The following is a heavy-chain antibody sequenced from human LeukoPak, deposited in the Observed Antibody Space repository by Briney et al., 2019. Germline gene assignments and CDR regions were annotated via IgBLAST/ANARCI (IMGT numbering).Heavy chain of an antibody. CDR3: GRGIQSFDP. Sequence: ASVKVSCKASGYTFTSYGISWVRQAPGQGLEWMGRINPKSGGTNYAQKFQDRVTMTRDTSMSTAYMEISRLRYDDTAVYYCGRGIQSFDPWGQGTLVTVSS. J-gene: IGHJ5*02. V-gene: IGHV1-2*06. CDR2: INPKSGGT. CDR1: GYTFTSYG.